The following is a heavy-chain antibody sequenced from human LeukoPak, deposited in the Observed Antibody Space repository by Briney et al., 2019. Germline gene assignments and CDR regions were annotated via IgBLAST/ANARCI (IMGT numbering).Heavy chain of an antibody. J-gene: IGHJ4*02. V-gene: IGHV3-73*01. Sequence: GGSLRLSCAASGVTFSGSAMHWVRQASGKGLEWVGRIRSKANSYATAYAASVKGRFTISRDDSKNTAYLQMNSLKTEDTAVYYCTRQGSSGWPDYWGQGTLVTVSS. CDR3: TRQGSSGWPDY. CDR1: GVTFSGSA. D-gene: IGHD6-19*01. CDR2: IRSKANSYAT.